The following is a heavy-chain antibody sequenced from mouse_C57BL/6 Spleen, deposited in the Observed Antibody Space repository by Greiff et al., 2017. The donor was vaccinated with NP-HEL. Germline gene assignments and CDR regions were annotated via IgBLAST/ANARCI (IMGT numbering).Heavy chain of an antibody. V-gene: IGHV5-6*01. J-gene: IGHJ4*01. CDR3: ARQRDDYDDGYYAMDY. CDR2: ISSGGSYT. D-gene: IGHD2-4*01. CDR1: GFTFSSYG. Sequence: EVKLVESGGDLVKPGGSLKLSCAASGFTFSSYGMSWVRQTPDKRLEWVATISSGGSYTYYPDSVKGRFTISRDNAKNTLYLQMSSLKSEDTAMYYCARQRDDYDDGYYAMDYWGQGTSVTVSS.